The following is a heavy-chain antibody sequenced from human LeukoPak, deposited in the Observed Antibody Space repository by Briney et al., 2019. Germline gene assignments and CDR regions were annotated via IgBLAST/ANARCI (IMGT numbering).Heavy chain of an antibody. CDR2: MSNSGST. J-gene: IGHJ4*02. CDR3: ARSITGTRSKFDY. Sequence: SETLSLTCTVSGGSISSYYWSWIQQPPGKGLEWIGYMSNSGSTNYNPSLKSRVTVSVDTSKNQFSLKLSSVTAADTAVYYRARSITGTRSKFDYWGQGTLVTVSS. D-gene: IGHD1/OR15-1a*01. CDR1: GGSISSYY. V-gene: IGHV4-4*08.